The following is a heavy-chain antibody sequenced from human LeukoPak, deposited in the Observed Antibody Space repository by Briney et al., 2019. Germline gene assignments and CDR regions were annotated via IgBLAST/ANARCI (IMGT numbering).Heavy chain of an antibody. D-gene: IGHD5-24*01. CDR3: AKEKVEGRWLQLAYFDY. CDR1: GFTVSSNY. V-gene: IGHV3-30*18. Sequence: GGSLRLSCAASGFTVSSNYMSWVRQAPGKGLEWVAVISYDGSNKYYADSVKGRFTISRDNSKNTLYLQMNSLRAEDTAVYYCAKEKVEGRWLQLAYFDYWGQGTLVTVSS. CDR2: ISYDGSNK. J-gene: IGHJ4*02.